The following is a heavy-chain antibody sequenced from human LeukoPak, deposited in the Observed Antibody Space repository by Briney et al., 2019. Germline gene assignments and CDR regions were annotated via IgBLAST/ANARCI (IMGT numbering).Heavy chain of an antibody. CDR2: IYSGGST. D-gene: IGHD3-9*01. Sequence: GGSLRLSCAASGFTVSSNDMSWVRQAPGKGLECISVIYSGGSTDYADSVKGRFTISRDNSKNTLYLQMNSLRAEDTAVYYCANLHYDILTGYIYYFDYWGQGTLVTVSS. CDR1: GFTVSSND. CDR3: ANLHYDILTGYIYYFDY. V-gene: IGHV3-53*01. J-gene: IGHJ4*02.